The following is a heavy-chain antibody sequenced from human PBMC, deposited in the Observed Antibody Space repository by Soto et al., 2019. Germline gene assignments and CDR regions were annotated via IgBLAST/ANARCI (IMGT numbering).Heavy chain of an antibody. CDR1: GGTFSSYA. CDR3: ARVMQSIVVVPAAARNYYYYGMDV. J-gene: IGHJ6*02. V-gene: IGHV1-69*06. CDR2: IIPIFGTA. Sequence: SVKVSCKASGGTFSSYAISWVRQAPGQGLEWMGGIIPIFGTANYAQKFQGRVTITADKSTSTAYMELRSLRSEETAVYYCARVMQSIVVVPAAARNYYYYGMDVWGQGTTVTVSS. D-gene: IGHD2-2*01.